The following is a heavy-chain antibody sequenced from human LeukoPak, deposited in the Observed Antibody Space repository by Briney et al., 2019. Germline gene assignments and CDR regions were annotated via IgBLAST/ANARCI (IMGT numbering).Heavy chain of an antibody. Sequence: GASVKVSCKASGYTFTGYCMHWVRQAPGQGLEWMGWINPNSGGTNYAQKFQGRVTMTRDTSISTAYMELSRLRSDDTAVYYCARNFYFDSSGYYHYWGQGTLVAVSS. V-gene: IGHV1-2*02. CDR1: GYTFTGYC. J-gene: IGHJ4*02. CDR3: ARNFYFDSSGYYHY. CDR2: INPNSGGT. D-gene: IGHD3-22*01.